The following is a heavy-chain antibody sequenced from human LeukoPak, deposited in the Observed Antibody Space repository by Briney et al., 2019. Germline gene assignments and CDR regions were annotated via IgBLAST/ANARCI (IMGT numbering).Heavy chain of an antibody. CDR1: GFTFSNYA. V-gene: IGHV3-23*01. J-gene: IGHJ4*02. CDR2: INDSGGST. CDR3: ARDEDTSALSEY. Sequence: GGSLRLSCAASGFTFSNYAMNWVRQAPGEGLEWVSSINDSGGSTYYADSVKGRFTISRDNSKSTLYLHMDSLRAEDTAVYYCARDEDTSALSEYWGQGTLVTVSS. D-gene: IGHD2/OR15-2a*01.